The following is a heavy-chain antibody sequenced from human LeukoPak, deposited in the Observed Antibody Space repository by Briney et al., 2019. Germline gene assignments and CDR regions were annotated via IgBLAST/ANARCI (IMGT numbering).Heavy chain of an antibody. D-gene: IGHD6-13*01. CDR1: GGSFNDYF. V-gene: IGHV4-34*01. J-gene: IGHJ6*03. CDR3: AREYTVSSSQDYYYYYYYMDV. Sequence: SETLSLTCAVYGGSFNDYFWTWIRQPPGKGLEWIGEIYQSESTNYNPSLKSRVTISVDTSKNQFSLKLSSVTAADTAVYYCAREYTVSSSQDYYYYYYYMDVWGKGTTVTISS. CDR2: IYQSEST.